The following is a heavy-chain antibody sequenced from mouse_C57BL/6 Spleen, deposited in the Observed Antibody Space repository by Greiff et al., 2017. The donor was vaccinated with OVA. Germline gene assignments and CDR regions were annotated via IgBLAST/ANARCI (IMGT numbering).Heavy chain of an antibody. D-gene: IGHD2-3*01. CDR1: GFTFSDYY. J-gene: IGHJ4*01. V-gene: IGHV5-12*01. CDR2: ISNGGGST. CDR3: ANGYYEDYYAMDY. Sequence: EVQGVESGGGLVQPGGSLKLSCAASGFTFSDYYMYWVRQTPEKRLEWVAYISNGGGSTYYPDTVKGRFTISRDNAKNTLYLQMSRLKSEDTAMYYCANGYYEDYYAMDYWGQGTSVTVSS.